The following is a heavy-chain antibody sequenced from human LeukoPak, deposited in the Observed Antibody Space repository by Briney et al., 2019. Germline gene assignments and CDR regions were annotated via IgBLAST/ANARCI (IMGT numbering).Heavy chain of an antibody. CDR3: ARGRGGTTTVTTFDY. J-gene: IGHJ4*02. V-gene: IGHV3-30*02. CDR2: IRYYGSNK. D-gene: IGHD4-17*01. Sequence: GASVKVSCKASGYTFTGYYMHWVRQAPGKGLEWVAFIRYYGSNKYYADSVKGRFTISRDDAKNSLYLQMNSLRAEDTAVYYCARGRGGTTTVTTFDYWGQGTLVTVSS. CDR1: GYTFTGYY.